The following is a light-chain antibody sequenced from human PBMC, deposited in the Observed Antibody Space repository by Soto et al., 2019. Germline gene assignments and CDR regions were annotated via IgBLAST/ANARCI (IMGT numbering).Light chain of an antibody. J-gene: IGKJ1*01. CDR1: QSISSW. CDR2: GAS. Sequence: IQMTQSASALSASVGDRVTITCRASQSISSWLAWYQQKPGKAPKLLIYGASSRATGIPDRFSGSGSGTDFTLTISRLEPEDFAVYYCHQYGSSPATFGQGTKVDIK. V-gene: IGKV1-5*01. CDR3: HQYGSSPAT.